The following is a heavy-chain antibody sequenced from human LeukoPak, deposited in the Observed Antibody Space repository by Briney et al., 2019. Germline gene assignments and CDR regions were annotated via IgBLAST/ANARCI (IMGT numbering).Heavy chain of an antibody. V-gene: IGHV4-39*01. J-gene: IGHJ4*02. CDR3: ATTGFLEWLIDY. CDR2: IYYSGST. Sequence: SETLSLTCTVSGGSISSSSYYWGWIRQPPGKGLEWIGSIYYSGSTYYNPSLKSRVTISVDTSKNQFSLKLSSVTAADTAVYCCATTGFLEWLIDYWGQGTLATVSS. CDR1: GGSISSSSYY. D-gene: IGHD3-3*01.